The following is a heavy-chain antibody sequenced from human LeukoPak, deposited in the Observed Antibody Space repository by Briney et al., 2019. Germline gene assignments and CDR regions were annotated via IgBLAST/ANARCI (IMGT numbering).Heavy chain of an antibody. Sequence: ASVKVSCKASGYTFTNYGISWVRQAPGQGLEWMGWISAYNGDTNSAQKLQGRVTMTTDTSTSTAYMELRSLRSDDTAVYYCARSGSGRLRYFEADYWGQGTLVTVSS. J-gene: IGHJ4*02. CDR1: GYTFTNYG. V-gene: IGHV1-18*01. D-gene: IGHD3-9*01. CDR3: ARSGSGRLRYFEADY. CDR2: ISAYNGDT.